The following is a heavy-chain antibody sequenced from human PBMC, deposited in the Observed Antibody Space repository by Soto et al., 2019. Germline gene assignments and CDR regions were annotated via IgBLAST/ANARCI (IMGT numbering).Heavy chain of an antibody. CDR3: AKTGSSSWVYFDY. J-gene: IGHJ4*02. Sequence: PGGSLRLSCAASGFTFSSYGMHWVRQAPGKGLEWVAVISYDGSNKYYADSVKGRFTISRDNSKNTLYLQMNSLRAEDTAVYYRAKTGSSSWVYFDYWGQGPLVPVSP. V-gene: IGHV3-30*18. CDR1: GFTFSSYG. CDR2: ISYDGSNK. D-gene: IGHD6-13*01.